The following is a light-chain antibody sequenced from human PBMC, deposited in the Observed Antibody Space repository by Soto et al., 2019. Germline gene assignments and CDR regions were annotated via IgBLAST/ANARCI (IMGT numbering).Light chain of an antibody. CDR2: GAS. CDR1: QSVSSN. Sequence: EIVMTQSPATLSVSPGERATLSCRASQSVSSNLAWYQQKPGQAPRLLIYGASTSATGIPARFSGSGSGTEFTFNISSLQSEDFAVYFCQQYNNWPPLFTFGPCIKVDIK. V-gene: IGKV3-15*01. J-gene: IGKJ3*01. CDR3: QQYNNWPPLFT.